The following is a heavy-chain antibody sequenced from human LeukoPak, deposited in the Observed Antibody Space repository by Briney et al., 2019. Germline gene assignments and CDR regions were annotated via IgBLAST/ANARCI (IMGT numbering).Heavy chain of an antibody. J-gene: IGHJ4*02. CDR3: AREGRYDILTAYYPLNN. D-gene: IGHD3-9*01. CDR1: GFTVSSNF. CDR2: IYIDGKT. V-gene: IGHV3-66*02. Sequence: GGSLRLSCAASGFTVSSNFMSWVRLAPGKGLECVSVIYIDGKTFYAESVKGRFTISRDNSKNTLYLQMDSLRPEDTAVYYCAREGRYDILTAYYPLNNWGQGARVTVSS.